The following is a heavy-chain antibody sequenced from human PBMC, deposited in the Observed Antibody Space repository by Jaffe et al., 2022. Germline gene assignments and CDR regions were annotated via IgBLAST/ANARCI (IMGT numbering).Heavy chain of an antibody. CDR2: IRYDGSNK. CDR3: AKDGTNYDFWSGYYEDYYYMDV. Sequence: QVQLVESGGGVVQPGGSLRLSCAASGFTFSSYGMHWVRQAPGKGLEWVAFIRYDGSNKYYADSVKGRFTISRDNSKNTLYLQMNSLRAEDTAVYYCAKDGTNYDFWSGYYEDYYYMDVWGKGTTVTVSS. V-gene: IGHV3-30*02. D-gene: IGHD3-3*01. CDR1: GFTFSSYG. J-gene: IGHJ6*03.